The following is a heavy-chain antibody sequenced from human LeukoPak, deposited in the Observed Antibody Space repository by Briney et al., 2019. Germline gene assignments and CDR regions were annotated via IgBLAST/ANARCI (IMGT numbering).Heavy chain of an antibody. CDR1: GFIFSSYE. J-gene: IGHJ4*02. CDR2: ISSSGSAI. V-gene: IGHV3-48*03. Sequence: PGGSLRLSCAASGFIFSSYEMNWVRQAPGKGLEWVSYISSSGSAIYYADSVKGRFTISRDNAKNSLYLQMNSLRAEDTAIYYCARDGPYEYSNYYDYWGQGTLVTVSS. D-gene: IGHD4-11*01. CDR3: ARDGPYEYSNYYDY.